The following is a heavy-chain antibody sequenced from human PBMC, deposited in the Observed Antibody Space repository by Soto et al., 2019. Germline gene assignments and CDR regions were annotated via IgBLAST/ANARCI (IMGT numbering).Heavy chain of an antibody. CDR2: ISGSGGST. Sequence: LRLSCAASGFTFSSYAMSWVRQAPGKGLEWVSAISGSGGSTYYADSVKGRFTISRDNSKNTLYLQMNSLRAGDTAVYYCAKRPTDFWSGYWTSDYWGQGTLVTVSS. J-gene: IGHJ4*02. CDR3: AKRPTDFWSGYWTSDY. D-gene: IGHD3-3*01. V-gene: IGHV3-23*01. CDR1: GFTFSSYA.